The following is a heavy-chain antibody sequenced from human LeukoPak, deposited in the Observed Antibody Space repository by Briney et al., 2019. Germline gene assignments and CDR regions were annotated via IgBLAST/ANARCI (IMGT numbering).Heavy chain of an antibody. Sequence: ASVKVSCKVSGYTLIEVSVHWVRQAPGKELEWMGGFDPETSETLYAQSLQGRVTMAEDTSTDTAYMELSSLTSEDTAVYYCAGLSFGESVYFDYWGQGTLVTVSS. V-gene: IGHV1-24*01. CDR3: AGLSFGESVYFDY. CDR1: GYTLIEVS. J-gene: IGHJ4*02. D-gene: IGHD3-10*01. CDR2: FDPETSET.